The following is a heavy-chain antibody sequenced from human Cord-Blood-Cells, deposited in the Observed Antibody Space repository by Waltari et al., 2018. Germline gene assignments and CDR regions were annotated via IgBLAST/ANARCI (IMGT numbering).Heavy chain of an antibody. CDR2: IYYSGST. D-gene: IGHD1-26*01. CDR1: GGSISSSSYY. V-gene: IGHV4-39*01. Sequence: QLQLQESGPGLVKPSETLSLTCTVSGGSISSSSYYWGWIRQPPGKGLEWIGSIYYSGSTYYNPSLKSRVTISVDTSKNQFSLKLSSVTAADTAVYYCARATISGSYFDYWGQGTLVTVPS. CDR3: ARATISGSYFDY. J-gene: IGHJ4*02.